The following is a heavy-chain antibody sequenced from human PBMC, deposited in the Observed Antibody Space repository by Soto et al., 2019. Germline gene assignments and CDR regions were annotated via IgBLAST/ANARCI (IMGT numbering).Heavy chain of an antibody. CDR1: GFTFSSYA. V-gene: IGHV3-23*01. J-gene: IGHJ6*03. D-gene: IGHD3-10*01. CDR2: ISGSGDST. Sequence: GGSLRLSCAASGFTFSSYAMSWARQAPGKGLEWVSVISGSGDSTYYADSLKGRFTISRDNSKNTLDLQMNSLRVEDTAVYYCAKEGGSSSHYYYYYMAVWGKGTTVTVSS. CDR3: AKEGGSSSHYYYYYMAV.